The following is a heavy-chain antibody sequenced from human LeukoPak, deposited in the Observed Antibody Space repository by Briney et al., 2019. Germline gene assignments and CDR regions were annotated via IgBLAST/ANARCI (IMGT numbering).Heavy chain of an antibody. CDR1: GYSLTELS. J-gene: IGHJ5*01. V-gene: IGHV1-24*01. CDR3: ATEKDLLLDS. Sequence: GASVKVSCKVSGYSLTELSTHWVRQAPGQGLKGMGGFDPGDDETIYAQKFQGRVTMTEDTSTDTAYLELSSLRSEDTAVYFCATEKDLLLDSWGQGTPVTVSS. D-gene: IGHD1-26*01. CDR2: FDPGDDET.